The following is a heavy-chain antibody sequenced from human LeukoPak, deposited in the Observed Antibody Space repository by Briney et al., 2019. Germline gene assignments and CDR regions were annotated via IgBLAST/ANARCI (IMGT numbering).Heavy chain of an antibody. D-gene: IGHD1-26*01. CDR1: GYTFTGYY. Sequence: GASVKVSCKASGYTFTGYYMHWVRQAPGQGLEWMGWINPNSGGTNYAQKFQGRVTMTRDTSISTAYMELSRLRSDDTAVYYCARDRSGSYGYWFDPWGQGTLVTVSS. V-gene: IGHV1-2*02. CDR3: ARDRSGSYGYWFDP. CDR2: INPNSGGT. J-gene: IGHJ5*02.